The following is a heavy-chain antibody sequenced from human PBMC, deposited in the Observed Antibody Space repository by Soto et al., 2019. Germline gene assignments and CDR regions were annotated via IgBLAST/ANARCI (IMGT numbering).Heavy chain of an antibody. J-gene: IGHJ4*02. D-gene: IGHD6-13*01. V-gene: IGHV4-59*12. CDR3: ARDLGVSSSWYDY. CDR2: IYYSGST. Sequence: SETLSLTCTVSGGSISSYYWSWIRQPPGKGLEWIGYIYYSGSTNYNPSLKSRVTISVDTSKNQFSLKLSSVTAADTAVYYCARDLGVSSSWYDYWGQGTLVTVSS. CDR1: GGSISSYY.